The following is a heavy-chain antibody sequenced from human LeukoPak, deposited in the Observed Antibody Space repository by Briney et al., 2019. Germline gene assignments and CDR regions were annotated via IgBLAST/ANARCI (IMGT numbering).Heavy chain of an antibody. Sequence: SETLSLTCTVSGGSISTYYWSWIRQPPGKGLEWIGYIHYIGSTNYNPSLKSRVTISVDTSKNQFSLNLSSVTAADTAVYYCARSDYGIYFFDYWGQGPRVGVFS. D-gene: IGHD4-17*01. J-gene: IGHJ4*02. V-gene: IGHV4-59*08. CDR1: GGSISTYY. CDR2: IHYIGST. CDR3: ARSDYGIYFFDY.